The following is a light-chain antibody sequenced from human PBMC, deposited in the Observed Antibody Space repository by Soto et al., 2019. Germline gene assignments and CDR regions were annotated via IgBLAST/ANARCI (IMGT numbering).Light chain of an antibody. CDR1: QSLNKF. CDR3: QQYSSSSWT. Sequence: DIQMTQSPSTLSASVGDRVTITCRASQSLNKFLAWYQQKPGNAPKLLIYKASSLESGVPSRFSGSGSGTEFTLTISSLQPDDSATYYCQQYSSSSWTFGQGTKVEIK. J-gene: IGKJ1*01. V-gene: IGKV1-5*03. CDR2: KAS.